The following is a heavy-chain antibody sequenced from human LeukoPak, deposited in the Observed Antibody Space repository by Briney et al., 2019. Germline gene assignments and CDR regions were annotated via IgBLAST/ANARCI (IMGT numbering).Heavy chain of an antibody. Sequence: GGSLRLSCAASGFTVSSNYMSWVRQAPGKGLEWVSVIYSGGSTYYADSVKGRFTISRDNSKNTLYLQMNSLRAEDTAVYYCAREATSNYDILTGYYYYYMDVWGKGTTVTISS. V-gene: IGHV3-66*01. D-gene: IGHD3-9*01. CDR3: AREATSNYDILTGYYYYYMDV. CDR1: GFTVSSNY. J-gene: IGHJ6*03. CDR2: IYSGGST.